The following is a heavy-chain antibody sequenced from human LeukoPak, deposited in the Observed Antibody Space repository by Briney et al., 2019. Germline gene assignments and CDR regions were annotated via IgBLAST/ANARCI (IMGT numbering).Heavy chain of an antibody. CDR3: ARGRYLLGYCSSTSCYGGDC. J-gene: IGHJ4*02. D-gene: IGHD2-2*01. CDR1: GYTFTSYD. V-gene: IGHV1-8*01. Sequence: ASVKVSCKASGYTFTSYDINWVRQATGQGLEWTGWMNPNSGNTGYAQKFQGRVTMTRNTSISTAYMELSSLRSEDTAVYYCARGRYLLGYCSSTSCYGGDCWGQGTLVTVSS. CDR2: MNPNSGNT.